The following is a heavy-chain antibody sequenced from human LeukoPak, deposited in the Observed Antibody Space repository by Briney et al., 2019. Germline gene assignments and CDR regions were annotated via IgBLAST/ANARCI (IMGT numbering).Heavy chain of an antibody. CDR1: GYTFTSYG. CDR2: ISAYNGNT. D-gene: IGHD6-13*01. CDR3: ASSAYSSSWYFPKTYYYYGMDV. Sequence: ASVKVSCKASGYTFTSYGISWVRQAPGQGLEWMGWISAYNGNTNYAQKLQGRVTMTRNTSISTAYMELSSLRSEDTAVYYCASSAYSSSWYFPKTYYYYGMDVWGQGTTVTVSS. J-gene: IGHJ6*02. V-gene: IGHV1-18*01.